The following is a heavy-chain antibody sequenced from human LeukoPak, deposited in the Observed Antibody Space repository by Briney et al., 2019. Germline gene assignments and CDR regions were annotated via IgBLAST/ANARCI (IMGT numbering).Heavy chain of an antibody. J-gene: IGHJ4*02. V-gene: IGHV1-2*02. CDR3: ARDYPGSGSYYNEDYFDY. CDR2: INPNSGGT. Sequence: GASVKVSCKASGYTFTGYYMHWVRQAPGQGLEWMGWINPNSGGTNYAQKLQGRVTMTTDTSTSTAYMELRSLRSDDTAVYYCARDYPGSGSYYNEDYFDYWGQGTLVTVSS. CDR1: GYTFTGYY. D-gene: IGHD3-10*01.